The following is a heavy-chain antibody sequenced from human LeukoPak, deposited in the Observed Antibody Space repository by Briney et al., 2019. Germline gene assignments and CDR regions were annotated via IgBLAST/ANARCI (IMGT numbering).Heavy chain of an antibody. CDR1: GGSISSSSYY. CDR2: IYYSGST. CDR3: AGGAFDI. D-gene: IGHD3-16*01. J-gene: IGHJ3*02. Sequence: ETLSLTCTVSGGSISSSSYYWGWIRQPPGKGLEWIGSIYYSGSTYYNPSLKSRVTILVDTSKNQFSLKLSSVTAAYTAVYSCAGGAFDIWGQGTMVTVSS. V-gene: IGHV4-39*01.